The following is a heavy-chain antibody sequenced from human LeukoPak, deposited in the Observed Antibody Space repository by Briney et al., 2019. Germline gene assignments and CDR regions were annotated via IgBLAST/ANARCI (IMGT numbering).Heavy chain of an antibody. D-gene: IGHD3-22*01. CDR1: GYTFTSYG. CDR3: ARDYYDSSGPADAFDI. V-gene: IGHV1-18*01. J-gene: IGHJ3*02. CDR2: ISAYNGNT. Sequence: ASVKVSCKASGYTFTSYGISWVRQAPGQGLEWMVWISAYNGNTNYAQKLQGRVTMTTDTSTSTAYMELRSLRSDDTAVYYCARDYYDSSGPADAFDIWGQGTMVTVSS.